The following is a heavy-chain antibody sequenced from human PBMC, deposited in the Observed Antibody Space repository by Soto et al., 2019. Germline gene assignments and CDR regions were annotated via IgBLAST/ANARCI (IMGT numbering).Heavy chain of an antibody. CDR3: ARVDWELTFDY. D-gene: IGHD3-9*01. CDR1: GFTFIGYT. CDR2: ISSANSAI. Sequence: EVQLVESGGGLVQPGGSLRLSCATSGFTFIGYTLSWVRQAPGKGLELVSYISSANSAIYYADSVKGRSEISRDNAKTSMFLQLHSLRAEDTAIYYCARVDWELTFDYWGQGAQVTVSS. J-gene: IGHJ4*02. V-gene: IGHV3-48*01.